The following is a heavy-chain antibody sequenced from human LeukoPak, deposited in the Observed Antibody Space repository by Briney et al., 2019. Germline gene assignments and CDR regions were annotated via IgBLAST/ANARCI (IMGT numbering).Heavy chain of an antibody. J-gene: IGHJ5*02. Sequence: SVKVSCKASGGTFSSYAISWVRQAPGQGLEWMGRIIPILGIANYAQKFQGRVTITADKSTSTAYMELSSLRSEDTAVYYCARIYCSSTSCSNWFDPWGQGTLVTVSS. CDR1: GGTFSSYA. D-gene: IGHD2-2*01. CDR2: IIPILGIA. V-gene: IGHV1-69*04. CDR3: ARIYCSSTSCSNWFDP.